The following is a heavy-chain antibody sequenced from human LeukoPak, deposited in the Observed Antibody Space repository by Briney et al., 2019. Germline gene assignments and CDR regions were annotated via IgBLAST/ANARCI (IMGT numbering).Heavy chain of an antibody. CDR3: ARVGKGYSYGYSKTRWFDP. CDR1: GGSFSGYY. J-gene: IGHJ5*02. Sequence: SETLSLTCAVYGGSFSGYYWSWIRQPPGKGLEWIGEINHSGSTNYNPSLKSRVTISVDTSKNQFSLKLSSVTAADTAVYYCARVGKGYSYGYSKTRWFDPWGQGTLVTVSS. D-gene: IGHD5-18*01. CDR2: INHSGST. V-gene: IGHV4-34*01.